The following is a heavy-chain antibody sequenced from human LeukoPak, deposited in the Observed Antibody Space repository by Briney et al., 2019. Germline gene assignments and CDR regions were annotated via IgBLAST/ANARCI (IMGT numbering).Heavy chain of an antibody. CDR1: GYTFTSYG. Sequence: ASVKVSCKASGYTFTSYGISWVRQAPGQGLEWMGWISAYNGNTNYAQKLQGRVTMTTDTSTSTAYMELRSLRSDDTAVYYCARVPHRGVWGSYLPFYYYYMDVWGKGTTVTVSS. D-gene: IGHD3-16*01. CDR2: ISAYNGNT. J-gene: IGHJ6*03. CDR3: ARVPHRGVWGSYLPFYYYYMDV. V-gene: IGHV1-18*01.